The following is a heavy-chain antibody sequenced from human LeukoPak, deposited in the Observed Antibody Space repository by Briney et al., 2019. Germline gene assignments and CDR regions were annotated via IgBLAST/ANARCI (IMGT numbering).Heavy chain of an antibody. Sequence: GASVKVSCKASGYTFTSYYMHWVRQAPGQGLEWMGIINPSGGSTSYAQKFQGRVTMTRDTSTSTVYMELSSLRSEDTAVYYCARELVRATDYYYYGMDVWGQGTTVTVSS. CDR1: GYTFTSYY. CDR2: INPSGGST. D-gene: IGHD3-22*01. CDR3: ARELVRATDYYYYGMDV. V-gene: IGHV1-46*01. J-gene: IGHJ6*02.